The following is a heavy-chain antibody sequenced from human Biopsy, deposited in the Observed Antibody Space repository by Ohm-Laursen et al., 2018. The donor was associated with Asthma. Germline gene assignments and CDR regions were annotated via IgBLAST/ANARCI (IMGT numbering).Heavy chain of an antibody. CDR1: GGTFNTYV. V-gene: IGHV1-69*01. D-gene: IGHD2-2*01. J-gene: IGHJ4*02. CDR3: ARKAGSCISRTCYSLNF. CDR2: INSVFGTT. Sequence: SSVKVSCKSLGGTFNTYVIGWVRQAPGQGLEWMGGINSVFGTTTYPQKFQDRVTITADDSTSTVYMELSSLRSEDTAVYYYARKAGSCISRTCYSLNFWGQGTLVTVSS.